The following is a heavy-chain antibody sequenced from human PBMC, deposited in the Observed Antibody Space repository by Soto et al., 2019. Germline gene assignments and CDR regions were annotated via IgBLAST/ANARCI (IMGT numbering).Heavy chain of an antibody. Sequence: PSETLSLTCTVSGGSISSGDYYWSWIRRPPGKGLEWIGYIYYSGSTYYNPSLKSRVTISVDTSKNQFSLKLSSVTAADTAVYYCAREIYDFWSGYPPRDYYYYGMDVWGQGTTVTVSS. J-gene: IGHJ6*02. CDR2: IYYSGST. CDR3: AREIYDFWSGYPPRDYYYYGMDV. D-gene: IGHD3-3*01. CDR1: GGSISSGDYY. V-gene: IGHV4-30-4*01.